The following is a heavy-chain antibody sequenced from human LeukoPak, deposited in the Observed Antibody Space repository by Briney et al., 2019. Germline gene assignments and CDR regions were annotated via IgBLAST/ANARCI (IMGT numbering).Heavy chain of an antibody. CDR2: IYHSGST. J-gene: IGHJ5*02. D-gene: IGHD6-13*01. Sequence: PSASVTLTCAASGGSFSSSNRWSLVRHPPGRGLELSGKIYHSGSTNYNPSFKGRVTISVDKSKNQSSLKLSSVNAADTAVYYCASRIAAAGNSWFDPWGQGTLVTVSS. CDR1: GGSFSSSNR. CDR3: ASRIAAAGNSWFDP. V-gene: IGHV4-4*02.